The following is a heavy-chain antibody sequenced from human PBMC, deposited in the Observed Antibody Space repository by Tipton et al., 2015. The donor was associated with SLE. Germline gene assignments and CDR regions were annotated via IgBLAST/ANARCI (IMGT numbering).Heavy chain of an antibody. D-gene: IGHD3-10*01. CDR1: GGSIDIGSDY. V-gene: IGHV4-39*07. CDR3: ARQVASRGDWFDP. J-gene: IGHJ5*02. Sequence: TLSLTCTVSGGSIDIGSDYWGWIRQPPGKGLEWIGSLYQIGSTYYNPSLRSRVTISLDTSKNQFSLKLNSVTAADTAVYYCARQVASRGDWFDPWGQGTLVTVSS. CDR2: LYQIGST.